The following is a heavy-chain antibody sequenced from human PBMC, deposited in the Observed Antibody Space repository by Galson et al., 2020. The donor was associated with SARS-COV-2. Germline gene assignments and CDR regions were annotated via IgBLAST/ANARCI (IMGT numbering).Heavy chain of an antibody. CDR1: GGSISSRSYY. V-gene: IGHV4-61*02. J-gene: IGHJ4*02. D-gene: IGHD3-10*01. CDR2: IYTSGST. CDR3: SRVSSGGHLDY. Sequence: SETLSLTCTVSGGSISSRSYYWTGIRQPAGTGLDWIGRIYTSGSTNYNPTLQSRIAMSVDTAKNQFPLKLNSTIAADTAVYYCSRVSSGGHLDYWCQGTLVTVSS.